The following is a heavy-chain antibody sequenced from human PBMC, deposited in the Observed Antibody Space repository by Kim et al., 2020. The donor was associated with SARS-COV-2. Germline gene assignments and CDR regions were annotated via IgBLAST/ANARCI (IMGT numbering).Heavy chain of an antibody. J-gene: IGHJ4*02. V-gene: IGHV3-74*01. D-gene: IGHD3-3*01. CDR1: GFTFSSYN. CDR3: TSFGRERLFNY. CDR2: TSSDGSNT. Sequence: GGSLRLSCVASGFTFSSYNIHWVRQAPGKGLVWLSRTSSDGSNTDYADSVKGRFTISRDNAKNTLYLQMNSLSTEDTAVYYCTSFGRERLFNYWGQGNIVTVSS.